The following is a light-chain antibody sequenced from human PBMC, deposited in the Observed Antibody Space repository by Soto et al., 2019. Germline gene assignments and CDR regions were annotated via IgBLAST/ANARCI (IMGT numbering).Light chain of an antibody. V-gene: IGKV3-15*01. CDR3: QQYNNWRT. CDR2: GTS. J-gene: IGKJ1*01. CDR1: QSVSSN. Sequence: EIVMTQSPATLSVSPGERATLSSRASQSVSSNLAWYQHKPGQDPRLLIYGTSTRASGIPARFSGSGSGTEFTLTISSLQSEDSAVYYCQQYNNWRTFGQGTKVE.